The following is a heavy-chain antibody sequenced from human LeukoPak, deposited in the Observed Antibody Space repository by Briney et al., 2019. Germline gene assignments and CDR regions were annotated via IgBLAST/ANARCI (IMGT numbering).Heavy chain of an antibody. CDR1: GFIFRNYA. D-gene: IGHD6-13*01. CDR2: ISSDGSTD. V-gene: IGHV3-30*04. CDR3: ARRLLGSTAAFDH. Sequence: PGGSLRLSCVGSGFIFRNYAMHWVRQAPGKGLEWVAVISSDGSTDYYADSVKGRVTVSRDNSKNTVYLQMNSLRDDNTAVYHCARRLLGSTAAFDHWGQGTQVTVSS. J-gene: IGHJ4*02.